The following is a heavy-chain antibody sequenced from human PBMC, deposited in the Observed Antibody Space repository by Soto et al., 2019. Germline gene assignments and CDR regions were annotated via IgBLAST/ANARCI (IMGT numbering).Heavy chain of an antibody. CDR2: ISYDGSNK. J-gene: IGHJ6*02. V-gene: IGHV3-30-3*01. CDR3: ARDQRVYDYYYYGMDV. D-gene: IGHD4-17*01. CDR1: GFTFSSYA. Sequence: ESGGGVVQPGRSLRLSCAASGFTFSSYAMHWVRQAPGKGLEWVAVISYDGSNKYYADSVKGRFTISRDNSKNTLYLQMNSLRAEDTAVYYCARDQRVYDYYYYGMDVWGQGTTVTVSS.